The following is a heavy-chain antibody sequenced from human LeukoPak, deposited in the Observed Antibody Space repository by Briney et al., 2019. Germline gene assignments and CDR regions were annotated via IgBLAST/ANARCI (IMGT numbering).Heavy chain of an antibody. CDR2: ISGSGGST. J-gene: IGHJ6*03. CDR3: AKMALTMIVVPYYMDV. D-gene: IGHD3-22*01. V-gene: IGHV3-23*01. CDR1: GFTFSNYA. Sequence: PGGSLRLSCAASGFTFSNYAMSWVRQAPGKGLEWVSAISGSGGSTYYADSVKGRFTISRDNTNNILYLQMNSLRVEDTAVYYLAKMALTMIVVPYYMDVWGKGTTVTVSS.